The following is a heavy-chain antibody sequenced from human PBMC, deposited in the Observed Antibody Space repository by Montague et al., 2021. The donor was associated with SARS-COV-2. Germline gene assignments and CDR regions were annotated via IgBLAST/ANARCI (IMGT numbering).Heavy chain of an antibody. CDR2: ISHGGGT. CDR1: GGSFSSY. CDR3: AALGYCGSDNCYRVN. Sequence: SETLSLTCDVYGGSFSSYWNWIRQPPGRGLEWVGQISHGGGTNYXPSLKSRVTISVDKSKNQFSLNLSSVTAADTAVYHCAALGYCGSDNCYRVNCGQGTLVTVSS. D-gene: IGHD2-2*01. J-gene: IGHJ4*02. V-gene: IGHV4-34*01.